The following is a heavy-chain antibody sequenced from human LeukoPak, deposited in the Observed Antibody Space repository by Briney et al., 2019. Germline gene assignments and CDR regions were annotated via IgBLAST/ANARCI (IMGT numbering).Heavy chain of an antibody. CDR3: ARETASGYLGFDF. Sequence: ASVTVSCKTSGYTFSIYGITWVRQAPGQGREWMGWISAYGHTKLALNLQARVTVTIDTSTTTAYMELRSLSSDDTAVYFCARETASGYLGFDFWGQGTLVTVSS. D-gene: IGHD3-3*01. CDR1: GYTFSIYG. V-gene: IGHV1-18*01. J-gene: IGHJ4*02. CDR2: ISAYGHT.